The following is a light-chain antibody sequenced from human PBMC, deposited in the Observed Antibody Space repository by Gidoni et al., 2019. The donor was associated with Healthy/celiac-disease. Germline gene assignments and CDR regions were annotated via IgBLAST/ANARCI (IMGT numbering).Light chain of an antibody. V-gene: IGKV3-15*01. CDR2: GAS. CDR3: QQYNNWPPWT. Sequence: EIVMTQSPATRSVSPGERATLSCRASQSVSSNLAWYQQKPGQAPRLLIYGASTRAPGLPARFSGSVSGTEFTLTISSLRSEDFAVYYCQQYNNWPPWTFGQGTKVEIQ. CDR1: QSVSSN. J-gene: IGKJ1*01.